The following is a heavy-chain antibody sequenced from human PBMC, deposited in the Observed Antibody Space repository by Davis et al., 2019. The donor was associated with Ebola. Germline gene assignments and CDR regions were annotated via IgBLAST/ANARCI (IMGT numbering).Heavy chain of an antibody. Sequence: GESLKISCKGSGYNFLRNWIGWVRQTPGKGLEWMGLIYPADSDTRYSPSFQGQVTISADKSISTAYLQWSSLKASDTAMYYCAGSRITGTTYYYYGMDVWGQGTTVTVSS. CDR3: AGSRITGTTYYYYGMDV. V-gene: IGHV5-51*01. CDR2: IYPADSDT. J-gene: IGHJ6*02. D-gene: IGHD1-20*01. CDR1: GYNFLRNW.